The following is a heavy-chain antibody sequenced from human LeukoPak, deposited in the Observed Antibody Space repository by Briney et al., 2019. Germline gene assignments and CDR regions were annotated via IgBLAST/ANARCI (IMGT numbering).Heavy chain of an antibody. Sequence: GGSLRLSSAASGFTFSSYWMSWVRQAPGKGLEWVANIKQDGSEKYYVDSVKGRFTISRDNAKNSLYLQMNSLRAEDTAVYYCARVEGSYDFWSGYLYYYYYMDVWGKGTTVTVSS. CDR1: GFTFSSYW. D-gene: IGHD3-3*01. V-gene: IGHV3-7*01. CDR3: ARVEGSYDFWSGYLYYYYYMDV. J-gene: IGHJ6*03. CDR2: IKQDGSEK.